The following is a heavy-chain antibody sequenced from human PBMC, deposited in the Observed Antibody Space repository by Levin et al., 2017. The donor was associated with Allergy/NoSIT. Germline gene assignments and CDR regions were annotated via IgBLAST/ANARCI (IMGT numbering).Heavy chain of an antibody. J-gene: IGHJ3*02. CDR1: GFTFDDYA. Sequence: RAGGSLRLSCAASGFTFDDYAMHWVRQAPGKGLEWVSGISWNSGSIGYVDSVKGRFTISRDNAKNSLYLQMNSLRTEDTALYYCARDNIGLPDAFDIWGQGTMVIVSS. D-gene: IGHD3-10*01. V-gene: IGHV3-9*01. CDR3: ARDNIGLPDAFDI. CDR2: ISWNSGSI.